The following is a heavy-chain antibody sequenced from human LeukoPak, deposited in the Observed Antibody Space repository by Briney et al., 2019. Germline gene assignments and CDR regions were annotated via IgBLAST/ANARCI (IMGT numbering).Heavy chain of an antibody. CDR3: ARGTIAAAGYYYFDY. J-gene: IGHJ4*02. V-gene: IGHV3-7*04. CDR2: MKQDGSEK. Sequence: GGSLRLSCAGSGFTFSNAWMNWVRQAPGKGLEWVANMKQDGSEKNYVDSVKGRFTISRDNDKNSLYLQMNSLRAEDTAVYYCARGTIAAAGYYYFDYWGQGTQVTVSS. D-gene: IGHD6-13*01. CDR1: GFTFSNAW.